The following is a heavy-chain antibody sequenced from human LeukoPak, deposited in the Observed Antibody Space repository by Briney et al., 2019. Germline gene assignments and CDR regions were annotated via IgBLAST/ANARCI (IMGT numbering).Heavy chain of an antibody. CDR2: INHSGST. J-gene: IGHJ4*02. CDR1: GGSFSGHY. CDR3: ASNYYGSGSLDY. Sequence: SETLSLTCAVYGGSFSGHYWSWIRQPPGKGLEWIGEINHSGSTNYNPSLESRVTISVDTSKNHFSLKLSSVTAADTAVYYCASNYYGSGSLDYWGQGNLVTVSS. D-gene: IGHD3-10*01. V-gene: IGHV4-34*01.